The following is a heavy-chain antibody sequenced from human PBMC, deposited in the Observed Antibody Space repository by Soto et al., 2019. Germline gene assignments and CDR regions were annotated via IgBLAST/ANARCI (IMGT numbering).Heavy chain of an antibody. CDR2: IYPGDSDT. Sequence: GESLKISCKGSGYSFTSYWIGWVRQMPGRGLEWMGIIYPGDSDTRYSPSFQGQVTISADKSISTAYLQWSSLKASDTAMYYCASRYYDSSGYYDYWGQGTLVTVSS. V-gene: IGHV5-51*01. CDR1: GYSFTSYW. J-gene: IGHJ4*02. CDR3: ASRYYDSSGYYDY. D-gene: IGHD3-22*01.